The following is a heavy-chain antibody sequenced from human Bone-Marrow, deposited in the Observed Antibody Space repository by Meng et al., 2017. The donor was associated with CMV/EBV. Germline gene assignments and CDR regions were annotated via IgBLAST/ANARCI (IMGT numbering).Heavy chain of an antibody. Sequence: SVKVSCKASGGTFISYTVNWVRQAPGQGVEWMGRIIHFLNITNYAEKFQGRVTITADKSTSTAYMEMSSLRSEDTAVYYCAKDTSRYFAFDYWGQGTLVTVSS. CDR1: GGTFISYT. CDR3: AKDTSRYFAFDY. D-gene: IGHD3-9*01. V-gene: IGHV1-69*04. J-gene: IGHJ4*02. CDR2: IIHFLNIT.